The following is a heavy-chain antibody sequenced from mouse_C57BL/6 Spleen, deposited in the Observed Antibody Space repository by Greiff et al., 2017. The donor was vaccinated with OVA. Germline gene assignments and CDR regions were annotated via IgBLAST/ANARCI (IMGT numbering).Heavy chain of an antibody. J-gene: IGHJ2*01. D-gene: IGHD2-4*01. V-gene: IGHV1-61*01. CDR1: GYTFTSYW. CDR3: ARSGDYDDFDY. Sequence: QVQLQQPGAELVRPGSSVKLSCKASGYTFTSYWMDWVKQRPGQGLEWIGNIYPSDSETHYNQKFKDKATLTVDKSSSTAYMQLSSLTSEDSAVYYCARSGDYDDFDYWGQGTTPTVSS. CDR2: IYPSDSET.